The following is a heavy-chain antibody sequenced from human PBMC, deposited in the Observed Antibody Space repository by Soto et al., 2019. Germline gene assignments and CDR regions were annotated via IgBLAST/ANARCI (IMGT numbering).Heavy chain of an antibody. D-gene: IGHD5-12*01. CDR2: MHPTVST. V-gene: IGHV4-4*02. J-gene: IGHJ6*02. CDR3: ARHGHNIYGFDV. Sequence: QVQLHESGPGLVKPSGTLSLTCAVSGGSVDSVNWYSWVRQPPGKGLEWIGEMHPTVSTNYNPWHESRVSISMDKSRNQVSLTVTSVPSADTAVYYCARHGHNIYGFDVWGQGTTVTVSS. CDR1: GGSVDSVNW.